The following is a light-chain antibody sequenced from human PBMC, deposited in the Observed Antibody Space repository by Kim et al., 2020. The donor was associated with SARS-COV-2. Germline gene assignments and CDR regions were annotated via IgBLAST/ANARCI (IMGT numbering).Light chain of an antibody. CDR2: WAS. Sequence: ATINCKSSQSGLYRSNNKNYLAWYQQKPGQPPKLLIYWASTRESGVPDRFSGSGSGTDFTLTISSLQAEDVAVYYCQQYYSTLITFGQGTRLEIK. V-gene: IGKV4-1*01. J-gene: IGKJ5*01. CDR1: QSGLYRSNNKNY. CDR3: QQYYSTLIT.